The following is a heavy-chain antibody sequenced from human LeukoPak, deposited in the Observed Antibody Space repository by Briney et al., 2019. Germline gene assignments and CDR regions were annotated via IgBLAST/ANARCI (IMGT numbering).Heavy chain of an antibody. V-gene: IGHV1-2*04. CDR1: GYTFTGYY. D-gene: IGHD6-19*01. J-gene: IGHJ3*02. Sequence: GASVKVSCTASGYTFTGYYMHWVRQAPGQGLEWMGWINPNSGGTNYAQKFQGWVTMTRDTSISTAYMELSRLRSDDTAVYYCARGRIAVAGHDAFDIWGQGTMVTVSS. CDR2: INPNSGGT. CDR3: ARGRIAVAGHDAFDI.